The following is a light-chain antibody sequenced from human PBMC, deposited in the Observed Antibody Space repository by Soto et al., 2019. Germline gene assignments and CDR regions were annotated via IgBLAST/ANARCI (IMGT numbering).Light chain of an antibody. CDR2: KAF. Sequence: DIQMTQSPSTLSASVGDRVTITCRASQSVSRWLAWYQKRPGKAPNLLIYKAFILESGVPSRFSGSGSGTEFTLTISSLQPDDFATYPLTLGGGTKVEIK. V-gene: IGKV1-5*03. J-gene: IGKJ4*01. CDR1: QSVSRW. CDR3: T.